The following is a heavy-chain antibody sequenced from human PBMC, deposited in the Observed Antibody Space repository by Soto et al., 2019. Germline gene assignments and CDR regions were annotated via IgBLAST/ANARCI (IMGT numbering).Heavy chain of an antibody. V-gene: IGHV4-30-4*01. CDR3: ATTLGVVTMEGYYYYGMDV. Sequence: SETLSLTCTVSGGSISSGDYYWSWIRQPPGKGLEWIGYIYYSGSTYYNPSLKSRVTISVDTSKNQFSLKLSSVTAADTAVYYCATTLGVVTMEGYYYYGMDVWGQGTTVTVSS. D-gene: IGHD3-3*01. CDR1: GGSISSGDYY. CDR2: IYYSGST. J-gene: IGHJ6*02.